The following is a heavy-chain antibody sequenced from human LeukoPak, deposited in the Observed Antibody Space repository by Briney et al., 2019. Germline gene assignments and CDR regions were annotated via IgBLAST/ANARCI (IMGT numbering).Heavy chain of an antibody. CDR1: GGSISSSNW. D-gene: IGHD6-19*01. Sequence: ASGTLSLTCAVSGGSISSSNWWSWVRQPPGKGLEWIGEIYHSGSTNYNPSLKSRVTISVDKSKNQFSLKLSSVTAADTAVYYCARFLAVAYYYCYGMDVWGQGTTVTVSS. J-gene: IGHJ6*02. CDR3: ARFLAVAYYYCYGMDV. CDR2: IYHSGST. V-gene: IGHV4-4*02.